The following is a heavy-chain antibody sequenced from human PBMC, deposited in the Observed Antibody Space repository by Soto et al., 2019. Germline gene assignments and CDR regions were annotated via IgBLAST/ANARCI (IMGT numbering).Heavy chain of an antibody. V-gene: IGHV2-5*02. Sequence: QITLKASGPTLVKPTQTLTLTCTFSGFSLSTSEVGVGWIRQPPGKALEWLALIYWDDDKRYSPSLKSRLTIVKDTSKNQVVLTMTNMDPMDTATYYCAHRFDWYYFDYWGQGTLVTVSS. CDR2: IYWDDDK. D-gene: IGHD3-9*01. CDR3: AHRFDWYYFDY. J-gene: IGHJ4*02. CDR1: GFSLSTSEVG.